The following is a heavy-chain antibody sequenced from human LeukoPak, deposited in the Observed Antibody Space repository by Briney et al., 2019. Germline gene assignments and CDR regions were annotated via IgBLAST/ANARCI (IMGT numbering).Heavy chain of an antibody. J-gene: IGHJ4*02. D-gene: IGHD5-12*01. CDR2: INDSGST. Sequence: PSETLSLTCAVYDGSFSGYYWSWIRQPPGKGLEWIGEINDSGSTNYNPSLKSRVTRSVDTSKNQFSLKLSSVTAADTAVYYCARGRVEWLRLPFDYWGQGTLVTVSS. V-gene: IGHV4-34*01. CDR3: ARGRVEWLRLPFDY. CDR1: DGSFSGYY.